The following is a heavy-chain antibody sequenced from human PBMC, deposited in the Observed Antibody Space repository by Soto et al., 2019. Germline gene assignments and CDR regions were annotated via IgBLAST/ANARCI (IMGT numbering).Heavy chain of an antibody. CDR3: AHISISWETIDY. V-gene: IGHV2-5*01. CDR2: IYWNDDK. Sequence: QITLKESGTTLVKPTQTLTLTCTFSGFSLSTSGVGVGWICQPPGKSLEWLALIYWNDDKRYSPSLKSRLTITKDTSKNQVVLTMTNMDPVDTATYYCAHISISWETIDYCGQGTLVTVSS. CDR1: GFSLSTSGVG. D-gene: IGHD6-13*01. J-gene: IGHJ4*02.